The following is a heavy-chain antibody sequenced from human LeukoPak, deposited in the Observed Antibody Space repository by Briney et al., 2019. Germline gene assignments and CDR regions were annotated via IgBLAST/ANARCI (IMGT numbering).Heavy chain of an antibody. CDR2: IWHDGGKG. J-gene: IGHJ6*03. V-gene: IGHV3-33*01. CDR3: ASVAGTNHYYHMDV. Sequence: GGSLRLSCTASESTFSDYAMQWVRQAPGKGLEWVAVIWHDGGKGFYADSVKGRFTISRNTSQNILYLQMNSLRAEDSAVYYCASVAGTNHYYHMDVWGTGTTVIVSS. CDR1: ESTFSDYA. D-gene: IGHD6-19*01.